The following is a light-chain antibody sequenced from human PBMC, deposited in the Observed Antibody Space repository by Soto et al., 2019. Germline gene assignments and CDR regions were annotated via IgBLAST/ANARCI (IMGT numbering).Light chain of an antibody. Sequence: EIVMTQSPATLSVSPGERATLSCRASQSISTELAWYQQKPGQPPRLLIYSASTRATGVPARFTGSGSGSXFTLTISGLQSEDFAVYYCQQGHNWPLTFGQGTRLEI. CDR1: QSISTE. V-gene: IGKV3-15*01. CDR2: SAS. CDR3: QQGHNWPLT. J-gene: IGKJ2*01.